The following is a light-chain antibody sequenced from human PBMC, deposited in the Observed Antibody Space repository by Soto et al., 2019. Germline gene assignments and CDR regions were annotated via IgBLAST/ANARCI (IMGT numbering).Light chain of an antibody. V-gene: IGKV3-15*01. Sequence: EVMMTQSPATLSVSPGERVTLSCRASQSVGNNLAWYQQKPGQTPRLLIYYASTRAAGIPARFSGSGSGTEFTLTISSLQSEDFALYYSQQYNDWPPITFGQGTRLEIK. CDR2: YAS. CDR1: QSVGNN. J-gene: IGKJ5*01. CDR3: QQYNDWPPIT.